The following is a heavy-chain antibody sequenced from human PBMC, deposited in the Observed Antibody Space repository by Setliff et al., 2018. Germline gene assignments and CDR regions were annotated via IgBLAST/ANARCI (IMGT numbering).Heavy chain of an antibody. V-gene: IGHV3-48*03. J-gene: IGHJ4*02. CDR1: GFIFSSYE. CDR3: AKPQVELRWGFES. Sequence: GGSLRLSCAASGFIFSSYEMNWVRQAPGKGLEWVTYIANRGNTVYYADSVKGRFTVSRDNATSSLFLQMNSLRAEDTAVYYCAKPQVELRWGFESWGQGTPVTVSS. D-gene: IGHD1-7*01. CDR2: IANRGNTV.